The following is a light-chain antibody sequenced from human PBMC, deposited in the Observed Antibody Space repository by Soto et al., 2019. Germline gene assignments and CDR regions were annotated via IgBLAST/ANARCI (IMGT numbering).Light chain of an antibody. Sequence: QSVLTQPPSVSGAPGQRVTISCTGSSSNIGAGYDVHWYQQLPGTAPKLLIYGNSNRPSGVPDRFSGSKSGTSASLAITGLQAEDEADDDGQSYDSSLSGAYVVFGGGTKLTVL. CDR2: GNS. CDR1: SSNIGAGYD. CDR3: QSYDSSLSGAYVV. V-gene: IGLV1-40*01. J-gene: IGLJ2*01.